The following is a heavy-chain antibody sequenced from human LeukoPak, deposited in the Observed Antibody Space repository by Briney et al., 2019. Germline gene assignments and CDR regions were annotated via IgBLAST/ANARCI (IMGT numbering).Heavy chain of an antibody. CDR2: ISYDGSNK. V-gene: IGHV3-30-3*01. CDR1: GFTFSSYA. CDR3: ANSDPVNLAIDY. Sequence: GRSLRLSCAASGFTFSSYAMHWVRQAPGKGLEWVAVISYDGSNKYYADSVKGRFTISRDNSQNTLCLQMNNLRAEDTAVYYCANSDPVNLAIDYWGQGTLVTVSS. D-gene: IGHD1-14*01. J-gene: IGHJ4*02.